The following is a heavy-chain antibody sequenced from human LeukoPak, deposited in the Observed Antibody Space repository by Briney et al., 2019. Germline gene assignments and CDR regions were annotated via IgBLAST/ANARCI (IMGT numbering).Heavy chain of an antibody. J-gene: IGHJ3*02. CDR3: ARVREMATILGWSDAFDI. D-gene: IGHD5-24*01. V-gene: IGHV4-61*02. CDR1: GGSISSGSYY. CDR2: IYTSGST. Sequence: SETLSLTCTVSGGSISSGSYYWSWIRQPAGKGLEWIGRIYTSGSTNYNPSLKSRVTISVDTSKNQFSLKLSSVTSADTAVYYCARVREMATILGWSDAFDIWGQGTMVTVSS.